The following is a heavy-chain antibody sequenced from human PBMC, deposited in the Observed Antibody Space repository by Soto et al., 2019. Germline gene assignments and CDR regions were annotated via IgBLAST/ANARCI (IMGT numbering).Heavy chain of an antibody. J-gene: IGHJ6*02. D-gene: IGHD1-1*01. CDR1: GGTFSSYA. CDR3: ARGEWELEPSYYGMDV. Sequence: SVKVSCKASGGTFSSYAISWVRQAPGQGLEWMGGIIPIFGTANYAQKFQGRVTITADESTSTAYMELSSLRSEDTAVYYCARGEWELEPSYYGMDVWGQGTTVTVSS. CDR2: IIPIFGTA. V-gene: IGHV1-69*13.